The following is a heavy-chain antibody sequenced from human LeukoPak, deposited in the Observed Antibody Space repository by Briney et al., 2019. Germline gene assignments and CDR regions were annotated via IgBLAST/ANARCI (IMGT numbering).Heavy chain of an antibody. D-gene: IGHD3-10*01. Sequence: GGSLRLSCAASGFTFSSYGMHWVRQAPGKGLEWVAVISYDGSNKYYVDSVKGRFTISRDNAKNSLYLQMNSLRAEDTAVYYCAREGPEGPRPGSVDYFDYWGQGTLVTVSS. V-gene: IGHV3-30*03. CDR3: AREGPEGPRPGSVDYFDY. CDR1: GFTFSSYG. J-gene: IGHJ4*02. CDR2: ISYDGSNK.